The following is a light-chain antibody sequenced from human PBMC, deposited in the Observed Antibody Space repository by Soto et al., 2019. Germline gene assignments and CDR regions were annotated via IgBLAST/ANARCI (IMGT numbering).Light chain of an antibody. CDR1: QSVLYSSNDKNY. CDR3: QEYYSTPLT. Sequence: DIVVTQSPESLSVSLGERATINCRSSQSVLYSSNDKNYLAWYQQKPGQPPKLLIYWASTRESGVPDRFGGSGSGTDFTLTISSLQTEDVAVYYFQEYYSTPLTFGGGTKVEI. J-gene: IGKJ4*01. V-gene: IGKV4-1*01. CDR2: WAS.